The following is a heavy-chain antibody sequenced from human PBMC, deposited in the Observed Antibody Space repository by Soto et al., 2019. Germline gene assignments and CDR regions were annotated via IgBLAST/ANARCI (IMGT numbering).Heavy chain of an antibody. Sequence: VGSLRLSCAASGFTFSSYGMHWVRQAPGKGLEWVAVIWYDGSNKYYADSVKGRFTISRDNSKNTLYLQMNSLRAEDTAVYYCARDYWNYFYYGMDVWGQGTTVTVSS. V-gene: IGHV3-33*01. D-gene: IGHD1-1*01. J-gene: IGHJ6*02. CDR1: GFTFSSYG. CDR3: ARDYWNYFYYGMDV. CDR2: IWYDGSNK.